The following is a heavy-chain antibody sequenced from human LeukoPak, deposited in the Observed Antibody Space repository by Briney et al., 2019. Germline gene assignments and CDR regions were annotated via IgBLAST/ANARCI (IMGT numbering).Heavy chain of an antibody. Sequence: ASVRVSCKASGGTLSSYAISWVRQAPGQGLEWMGRIIPILGIANYAQKFQGRVTITADKSTSTAYMEPSSLRSEDTAVYYCARAYYYDSSGYPGYWGQGTLVTVSS. J-gene: IGHJ4*02. CDR2: IIPILGIA. CDR3: ARAYYYDSSGYPGY. CDR1: GGTLSSYA. D-gene: IGHD3-22*01. V-gene: IGHV1-69*04.